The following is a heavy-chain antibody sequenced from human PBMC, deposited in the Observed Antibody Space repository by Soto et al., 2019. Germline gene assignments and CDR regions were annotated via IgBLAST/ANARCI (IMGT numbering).Heavy chain of an antibody. CDR1: GFTFDDYA. V-gene: IGHV3-9*01. J-gene: IGHJ5*02. D-gene: IGHD5-18*01. CDR2: ISWNSGSI. CDR3: AKERDTAMVLRWFDP. Sequence: GGSLRLSCAASGFTFDDYAMHWVRQAPGKGLEWVSGISWNSGSIGYADSVKGRFTISRDNAKNSLYLQMNSLRAEDTALYYCAKERDTAMVLRWFDPWGQGTLVTVSS.